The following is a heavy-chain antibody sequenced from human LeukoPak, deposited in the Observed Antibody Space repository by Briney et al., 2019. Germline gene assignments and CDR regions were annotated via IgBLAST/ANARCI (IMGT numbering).Heavy chain of an antibody. V-gene: IGHV4-34*01. CDR3: ARSIRHTIFGVVIPPDY. J-gene: IGHJ4*02. CDR1: GGSFSGYY. D-gene: IGHD3-3*01. Sequence: SETLSLTCAVYGGSFSGYYWSWIRQPPGKGLEWIGEISHSGSTNYNPSLKSRVTISVDTSKNQFSLRLSSVTAADTAVYYCARSIRHTIFGVVIPPDYWGQGTLVTVSS. CDR2: ISHSGST.